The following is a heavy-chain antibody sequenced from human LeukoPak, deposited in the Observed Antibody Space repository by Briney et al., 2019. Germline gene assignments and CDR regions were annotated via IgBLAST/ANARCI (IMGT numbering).Heavy chain of an antibody. CDR3: ARSRGSSGSYPFDY. CDR1: GFTFSSYS. D-gene: IGHD1-26*01. CDR2: ISSSSSTI. Sequence: HTGGSLRLSCAASGFTFSSYSMNWVRQAPGKGLEWVSHISSSSSTIYYAGSVKGRFTISRDNAKNSLFLQMNSLRAEDTAVYYCARSRGSSGSYPFDYWGQGTLVTVSS. V-gene: IGHV3-48*01. J-gene: IGHJ4*02.